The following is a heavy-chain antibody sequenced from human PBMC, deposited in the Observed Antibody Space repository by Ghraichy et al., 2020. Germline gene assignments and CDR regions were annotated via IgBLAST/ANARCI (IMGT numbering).Heavy chain of an antibody. V-gene: IGHV5-51*01. CDR1: GYSFTSYW. CDR3: ARLRAAAGTIEYFDY. CDR2: IYPGDSDT. J-gene: IGHJ4*02. Sequence: GESMNISCKGSGYSFTSYWIGWVRQMPGKGLEWMGIIYPGDSDTRYSPSFQGQVTISADKSISTAYLQWSSLKASDTAMYYCARLRAAAGTIEYFDYWGQGTLVTVSS. D-gene: IGHD6-13*01.